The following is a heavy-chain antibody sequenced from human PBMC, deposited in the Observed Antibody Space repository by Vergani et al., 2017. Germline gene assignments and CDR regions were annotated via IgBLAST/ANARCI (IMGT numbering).Heavy chain of an antibody. CDR1: GHIFTDQY. V-gene: IGHV1-2*02. Sequence: QVPLVQSGAEVKKPGASVKVSCKASGHIFTDQYIHWVRQAPGQGLEYMGWISPNSGGTNYAQKFQGRVTMTRDTSISTDYMELSNLRSDDTAVYYCAGVQEVYYDTTGYFNWFDPWGQGTLVTVSS. CDR3: AGVQEVYYDTTGYFNWFDP. J-gene: IGHJ5*02. D-gene: IGHD3-22*01. CDR2: ISPNSGGT.